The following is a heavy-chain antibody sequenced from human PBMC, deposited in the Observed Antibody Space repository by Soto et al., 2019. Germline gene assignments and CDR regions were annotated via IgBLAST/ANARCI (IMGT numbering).Heavy chain of an antibody. CDR3: AARSGWSQTEYFQY. J-gene: IGHJ1*01. D-gene: IGHD6-19*01. V-gene: IGHV4-39*01. Sequence: QLQLQESGPGLVNPSETLSLTCSFSGGSISSSSFYWGWIRQPPGKGLEWIATIYDSENNYYNTSLRSRVTISVDTSKNQFSLRLTSVTAADTAVYDCAARSGWSQTEYFQYWGQGTLVTVSS. CDR2: IYDSENN. CDR1: GGSISSSSFY.